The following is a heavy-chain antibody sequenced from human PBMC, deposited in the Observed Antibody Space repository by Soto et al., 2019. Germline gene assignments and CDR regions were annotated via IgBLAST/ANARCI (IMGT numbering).Heavy chain of an antibody. Sequence: SETLSLTCTVSGGSISSYYWSWIRQPPGKGLEWIGYIYYSGSTNYNPSLKSRVSMSVDMSTKQFSLRLFSVTAADTAVYYCARIQRLELVLVYWGQGTLVTVSS. CDR1: GGSISSYY. J-gene: IGHJ4*02. V-gene: IGHV4-59*01. CDR2: IYYSGST. CDR3: ARIQRLELVLVY. D-gene: IGHD6-6*01.